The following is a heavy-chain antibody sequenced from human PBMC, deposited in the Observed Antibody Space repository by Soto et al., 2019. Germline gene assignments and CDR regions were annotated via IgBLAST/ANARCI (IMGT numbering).Heavy chain of an antibody. D-gene: IGHD2-8*01. CDR2: IVPVLGSI. CDR1: GGSLTRSI. Sequence: QVQLLQSGTEVKKPGSSVKVSCKASGGSLTRSIINWIRQAPGQGPEWMARIVPVLGSITYAQKVQGRLTVTADTSTDTVYMELSSLRSADAAVYYCTRGVTLESWGQGTQVIVSS. J-gene: IGHJ4*02. CDR3: TRGVTLES. V-gene: IGHV1-69*08.